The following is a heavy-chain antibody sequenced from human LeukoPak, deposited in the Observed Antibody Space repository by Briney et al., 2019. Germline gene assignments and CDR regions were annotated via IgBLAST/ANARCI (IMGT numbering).Heavy chain of an antibody. CDR2: INPSGGST. CDR3: ARGLTHYGDYDAY. J-gene: IGHJ4*02. CDR1: GYTFTSDY. V-gene: IGHV1-46*01. D-gene: IGHD4-17*01. Sequence: ASVKVSCKASGYTFTSDYMHWVRQAPGQGLEWMGIINPSGGSTSYAQKFQDRVAMTRDTSTSTVYMQLSSLRSEDTAVYYCARGLTHYGDYDAYWGQGTLVTVSS.